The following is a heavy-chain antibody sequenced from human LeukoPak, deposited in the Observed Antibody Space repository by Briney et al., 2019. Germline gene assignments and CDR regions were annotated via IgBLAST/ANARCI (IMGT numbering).Heavy chain of an antibody. CDR1: GGSISSYY. CDR3: ARDRDPMAY. CDR2: IYYSGST. J-gene: IGHJ4*02. D-gene: IGHD3-10*01. V-gene: IGHV4-59*01. Sequence: SETLSLTCTVSGGSISSYYWSWIRQPPGKGLEWIGYIYYSGSTNYNPSLKSRVTISVDTSKNQFSLKLSSVTAADTAVYYCARDRDPMAYWGQGTLVTVSS.